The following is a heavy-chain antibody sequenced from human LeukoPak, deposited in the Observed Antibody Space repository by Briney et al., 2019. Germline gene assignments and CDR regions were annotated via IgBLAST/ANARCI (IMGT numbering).Heavy chain of an antibody. CDR1: GFTFGDYA. J-gene: IGHJ3*02. D-gene: IGHD1-26*01. Sequence: GGSLRLSCTASGFTFGDYAMSWVRQAPGKGLEWVGFIRSKAYGGTTEYAASVKGRFTISRDDSKSIAYLQMNSLKTEDTAVYYCTRDRFGGSSPGAFDIWGQGTMVTVSS. CDR2: IRSKAYGGTT. V-gene: IGHV3-49*04. CDR3: TRDRFGGSSPGAFDI.